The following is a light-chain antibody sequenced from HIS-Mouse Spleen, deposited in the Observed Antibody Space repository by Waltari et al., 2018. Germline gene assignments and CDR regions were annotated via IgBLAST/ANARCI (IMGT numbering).Light chain of an antibody. CDR3: SSYASSSTDVV. V-gene: IGLV2-14*01. CDR2: EVS. J-gene: IGLJ2*01. Sequence: QSALTQPASVSGSPGQPITIPCTGTSSDVGGYNYVSWYQQHPGKAPTLMIYEVSNRPPGVSNRFYGSKYGNSAALDMFGRQAEDEADYYCSSYASSSTDVVFGGGTKLTVL. CDR1: SSDVGGYNY.